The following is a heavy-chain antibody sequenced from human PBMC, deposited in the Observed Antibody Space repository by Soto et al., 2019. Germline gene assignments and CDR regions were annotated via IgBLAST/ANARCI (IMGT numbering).Heavy chain of an antibody. CDR1: GYTFTSYG. CDR3: ARDHRSSWLYNWFDP. D-gene: IGHD6-13*01. Sequence: QVQLVQYGAEVKKPGASVKVSCKASGYTFTSYGISWVRQAPGQGLEWMGWISAYNGHTNYAQMLQGIINMTPDTSTITANMELRSLRPDVTALYYCARDHRSSWLYNWFDPWRQGTLVIVSS. V-gene: IGHV1-18*01. J-gene: IGHJ5*02. CDR2: ISAYNGHT.